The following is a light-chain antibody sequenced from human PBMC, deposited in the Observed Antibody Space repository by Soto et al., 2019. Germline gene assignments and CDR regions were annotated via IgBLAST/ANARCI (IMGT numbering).Light chain of an antibody. CDR1: QSVSNY. J-gene: IGKJ4*01. CDR2: DAS. CDR3: QQRSSWPLLT. Sequence: EIVLTQSPATLSLSPGERATLSCRASQSVSNYLAWFQQKPGQAPRLLIYDASNRSTGIPARFSGSVSVTDFTLTISSLEPEDFAVYYCQQRSSWPLLTFGGGTKVEI. V-gene: IGKV3-11*01.